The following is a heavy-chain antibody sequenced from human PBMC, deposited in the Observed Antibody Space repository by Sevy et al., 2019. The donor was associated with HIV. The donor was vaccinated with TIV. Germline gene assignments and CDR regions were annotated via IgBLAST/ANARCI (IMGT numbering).Heavy chain of an antibody. D-gene: IGHD3-10*01. Sequence: GGSLRLSCAASGFTFSTYAMSWVRQPPGKGLEWVSGIGVSGYRLNYADSVKGRFTISRDNYKNTLYLQMNNLRAEDTAVYDCAKRAMVRGVCPGADDSWGQGTLVTVSS. CDR1: GFTFSTYA. CDR2: IGVSGYRL. CDR3: AKRAMVRGVCPGADDS. V-gene: IGHV3-23*01. J-gene: IGHJ5*02.